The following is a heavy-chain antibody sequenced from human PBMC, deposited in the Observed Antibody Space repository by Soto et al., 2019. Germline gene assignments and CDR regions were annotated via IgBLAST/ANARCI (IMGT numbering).Heavy chain of an antibody. V-gene: IGHV3-30*04. J-gene: IGHJ3*02. CDR3: ARDSSSSWYDAFDI. CDR2: ISDDGSNK. Sequence: GGSLRLSCAASGFTFSSYAMHWVRQAPGKGLEWVAVISDDGSNKYYADSVKGRFTISRDNSKNTLYLQMNSLRAEDTAVYYCARDSSSSWYDAFDIWGQGTMVTVSS. CDR1: GFTFSSYA. D-gene: IGHD6-13*01.